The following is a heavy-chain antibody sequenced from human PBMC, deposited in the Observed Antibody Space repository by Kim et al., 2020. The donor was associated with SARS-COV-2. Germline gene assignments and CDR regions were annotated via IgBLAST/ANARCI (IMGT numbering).Heavy chain of an antibody. CDR2: IYHSGST. CDR3: AREGGGGSRKRWFDP. Sequence: SETLSLTCAVSGGSISSGGYSWSWIRQPPGKGLEWIGYIYHSGSTYYNPSLKSRVTISVDRSKNQFSLKLSSVTAADTAVYYCAREGGGGSRKRWFDPWGQGTLVTVSS. J-gene: IGHJ5*02. CDR1: GGSISSGGYS. D-gene: IGHD2-15*01. V-gene: IGHV4-30-2*01.